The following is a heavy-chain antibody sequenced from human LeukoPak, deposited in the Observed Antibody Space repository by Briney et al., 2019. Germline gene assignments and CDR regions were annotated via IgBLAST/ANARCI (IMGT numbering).Heavy chain of an antibody. V-gene: IGHV3-30*03. CDR2: ISNDGSSK. D-gene: IGHD3-3*01. J-gene: IGHJ4*02. CDR1: GFTFSSYG. CDR3: ARDDDYDFWSGFVDY. Sequence: GGSLRLSCAASGFTFSSYGFHWVRQAPGKGLEWVAVISNDGSSKYYADSVKGRFTISRDNSKNTLYLQMNSLRAEDTAVYYCARDDDYDFWSGFVDYWGQGTLVTVSS.